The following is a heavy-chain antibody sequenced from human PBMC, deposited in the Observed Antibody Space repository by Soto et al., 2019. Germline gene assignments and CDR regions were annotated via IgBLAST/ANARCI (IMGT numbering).Heavy chain of an antibody. V-gene: IGHV3-11*01. Sequence: GGSLRLSCAASGFTFSDYYMSWIRQAPGKGLEWVSYISSSGSTIYYADSVKGRFTISRDNAKNSLYLQMNSLRAEDTAVYYCARDWARPYTPLYYYYMDVWGKGTTVTVSS. CDR1: GFTFSDYY. CDR2: ISSSGSTI. D-gene: IGHD2-15*01. CDR3: ARDWARPYTPLYYYYMDV. J-gene: IGHJ6*03.